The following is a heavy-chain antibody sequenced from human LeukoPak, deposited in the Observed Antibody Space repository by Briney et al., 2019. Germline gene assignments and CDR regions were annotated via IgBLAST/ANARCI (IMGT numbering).Heavy chain of an antibody. J-gene: IGHJ4*02. CDR1: GFTFSSYG. V-gene: IGHV3-30*02. D-gene: IGHD4-17*01. Sequence: GGSLRLSCAASGFTFSSYGMHGVRQAPGKGLEGVAFIRYDGSNKYYADSVKGRFTISRDNSKNTLYLQMNSLRAEDTAVYYCEVTTPGYWGEGTLVTVSS. CDR3: EVTTPGY. CDR2: IRYDGSNK.